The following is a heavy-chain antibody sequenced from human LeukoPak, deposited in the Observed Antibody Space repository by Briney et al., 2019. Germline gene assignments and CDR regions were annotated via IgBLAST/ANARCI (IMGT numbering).Heavy chain of an antibody. D-gene: IGHD1-26*01. V-gene: IGHV3-64*01. Sequence: GGSLRLSCAASGFTFSNYAMHWVRQAPGKGLDYVSTITTNGDRTYYANSVKGRFTISRDNSKNTLYLQMGSLRAEGMAVYYCARDLSGSNALDYWGQGTLVTVSS. J-gene: IGHJ4*02. CDR3: ARDLSGSNALDY. CDR2: ITTNGDRT. CDR1: GFTFSNYA.